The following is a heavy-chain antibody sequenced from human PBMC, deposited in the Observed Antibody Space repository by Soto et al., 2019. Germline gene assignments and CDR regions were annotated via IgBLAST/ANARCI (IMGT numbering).Heavy chain of an antibody. CDR3: ARGSNTAFDP. V-gene: IGHV3-74*01. J-gene: IGHJ5*02. Sequence: EAQLVESGGGLVQPGGSLRLSCAASGFNFSPYWMHWVRQTPGKGLVWVSRINAEGNTIYADSVKGRFTISRDNAKNMLYLQSTSLRAEDRAVYFCARGSNTAFDPWGQGTLVTVSS. CDR2: INAEGNT. D-gene: IGHD4-17*01. CDR1: GFNFSPYW.